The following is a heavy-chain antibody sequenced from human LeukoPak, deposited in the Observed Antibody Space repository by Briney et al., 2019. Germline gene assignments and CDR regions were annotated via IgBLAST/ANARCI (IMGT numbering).Heavy chain of an antibody. CDR3: AKEFSGKKAKSVPRGLSYDY. D-gene: IGHD3-10*01. CDR1: GFTFSSYG. CDR2: ISYDGSNK. J-gene: IGHJ4*02. V-gene: IGHV3-33*05. Sequence: GGSLRLSCAASGFTFSSYGMHWVRQAPGKGLEWVAVISYDGSNKYYADSVKGRFTISRDNSKNTLYLQMNSLRAEDTAVYYCAKEFSGKKAKSVPRGLSYDYWGQGTLVTVSS.